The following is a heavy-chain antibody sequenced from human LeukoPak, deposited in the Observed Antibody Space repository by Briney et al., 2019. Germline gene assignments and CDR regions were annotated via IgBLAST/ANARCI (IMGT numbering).Heavy chain of an antibody. J-gene: IGHJ1*01. CDR1: GYTFTNYY. CDR2: INPSGGST. Sequence: GASVKVSCKASGYTFTNYYMHWVRQAPGQGLECMGIINPSGGSTSYAQNFQGRVTMTRDTSTTTVYMELSSLRSEDTAVYYCARDWAAGSALGSFQHGGQGPWSPSPQ. V-gene: IGHV1-46*01. CDR3: ARDWAAGSALGSFQH. D-gene: IGHD2-15*01.